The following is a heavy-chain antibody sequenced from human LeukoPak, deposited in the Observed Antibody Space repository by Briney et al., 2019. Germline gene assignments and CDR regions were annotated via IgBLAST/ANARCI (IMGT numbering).Heavy chain of an antibody. V-gene: IGHV3-23*01. J-gene: IGHJ4*02. D-gene: IGHD4-17*01. CDR1: GFTFSNYS. CDR3: AKGRGTTVTAAANY. CDR2: ISGTGGTT. Sequence: GKSLRLSCAASGFTFSNYSMSWVRQAPGKGLEWVSTISGTGGTTYYADSVKGRFTISRDNSKNTLFLQFNSLRADDTAVYYCAKGRGTTVTAAANYWGQGTLVTVSS.